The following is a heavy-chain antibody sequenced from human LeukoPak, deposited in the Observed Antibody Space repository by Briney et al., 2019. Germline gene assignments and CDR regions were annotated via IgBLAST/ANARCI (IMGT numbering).Heavy chain of an antibody. D-gene: IGHD3-10*01. V-gene: IGHV3-30*18. CDR3: AKEFDDYYGSGSHPFDY. CDR2: ISYDGSNK. Sequence: TGGSLRLSCAASGFTFSSYGMHWVRLAPGKGLEWVAVISYDGSNKYYADSVKGRFTISRDNSKNTLYLQMNSLRAEDTAVYYCAKEFDDYYGSGSHPFDYWGQGTLVTVSS. J-gene: IGHJ4*02. CDR1: GFTFSSYG.